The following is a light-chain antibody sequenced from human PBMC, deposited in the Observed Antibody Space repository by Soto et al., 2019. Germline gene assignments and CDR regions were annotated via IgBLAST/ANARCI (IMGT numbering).Light chain of an antibody. CDR2: GAS. Sequence: EIVMTQSPATLSVSPGERATLSCRASQSVSSNLAWYQQKPGQAPRPLIYGASTRATGIPARFSGSGSGTEFTLTISSLQSEDFAVYYCQQYNNWPLGFGGGTKVDIK. J-gene: IGKJ4*01. V-gene: IGKV3-15*01. CDR3: QQYNNWPLG. CDR1: QSVSSN.